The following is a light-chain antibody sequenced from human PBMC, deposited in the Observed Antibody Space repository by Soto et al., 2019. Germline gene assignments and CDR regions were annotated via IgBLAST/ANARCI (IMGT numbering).Light chain of an antibody. J-gene: IGKJ1*01. CDR1: QSVSSK. CDR2: GAS. Sequence: EIVMTQSPATLSVSPGARATLSCRASQSVSSKLAWYQQKRGQAPRLLIYGASTRATGIPARFSGSGSGTEFTLTISSLQSEDFAVYYCQQYNNWPETFGQGTKVEIK. CDR3: QQYNNWPET. V-gene: IGKV3-15*01.